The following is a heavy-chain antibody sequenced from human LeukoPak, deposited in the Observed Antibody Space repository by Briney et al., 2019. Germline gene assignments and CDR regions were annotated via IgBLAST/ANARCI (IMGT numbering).Heavy chain of an antibody. CDR1: GFTFSSYA. D-gene: IGHD3-10*01. CDR2: ISYDGSNK. V-gene: IGHV3-30-3*01. Sequence: GGSLRLSCAAPGFTFSSYAMHWVRQAPGKGLEWVAVISYDGSNKYYADSVKGRFTISRDNSKNTLYLQMNSLRAEGTAVYYCARSRRYYGSGIQAAFDIWGQGTMVTVSS. CDR3: ARSRRYYGSGIQAAFDI. J-gene: IGHJ3*02.